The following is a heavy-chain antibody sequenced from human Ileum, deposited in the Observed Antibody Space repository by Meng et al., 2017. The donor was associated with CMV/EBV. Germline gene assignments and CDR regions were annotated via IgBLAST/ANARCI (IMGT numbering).Heavy chain of an antibody. CDR2: ISAYNDNT. CDR3: AKDALPTYYYDTSGGDRHFDY. D-gene: IGHD3-22*01. Sequence: ASVKVFCKASGYTFSTYGVSWVRQAPGQGLEWMGWISAYNDNTNYAQKVQGRVTMTTDTFTNTAYMELRSLGSDDTAVYYCAKDALPTYYYDTSGGDRHFDYWGQGTLVTVSS. V-gene: IGHV1-18*01. CDR1: GYTFSTYG. J-gene: IGHJ4*02.